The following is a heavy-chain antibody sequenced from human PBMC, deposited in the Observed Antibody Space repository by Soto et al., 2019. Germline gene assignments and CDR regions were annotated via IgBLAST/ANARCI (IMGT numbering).Heavy chain of an antibody. CDR2: ISYDGSNK. J-gene: IGHJ6*02. V-gene: IGHV3-30-3*01. CDR1: GFTFSSYA. Sequence: QVQLVESGGGVVQPGRSLRLSCAASGFTFSSYAMHWVRQAPGKGLEWVAVISYDGSNKYYADSVKGRFTISRDNSKNTLYLQMNSLRAEDTAVYYCAKAAGEGDYGDLLDYYYGMDVWGQGTTVTVSS. CDR3: AKAAGEGDYGDLLDYYYGMDV. D-gene: IGHD4-17*01.